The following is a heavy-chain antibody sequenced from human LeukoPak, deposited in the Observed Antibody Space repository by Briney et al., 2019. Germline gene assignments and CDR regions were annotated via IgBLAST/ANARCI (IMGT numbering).Heavy chain of an antibody. J-gene: IGHJ6*03. D-gene: IGHD2-15*01. CDR2: INPSGGST. CDR1: GYTFTSYY. V-gene: IGHV1-46*01. CDR3: ARVLYSYYYYMDV. Sequence: ASVKVSCKASGYTFTSYYMHWVRQAPGQGLEWMGIINPSGGSTSYAQKFQGRVTITTDESTSTAYMELSSLRSEDTAVYYCARVLYSYYYYMDVWGKGTTVTVSS.